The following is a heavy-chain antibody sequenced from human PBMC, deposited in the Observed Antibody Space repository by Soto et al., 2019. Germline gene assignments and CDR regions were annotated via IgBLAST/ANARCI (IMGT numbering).Heavy chain of an antibody. CDR1: GGSISSGDYY. CDR3: ARERPDGCRLDP. V-gene: IGHV4-30-4*01. Sequence: QVQLQESSPGLVKPSQTLSLTCTVSGGSISSGDYYWSWIRQPPGKGLEWIGYIYYSGSTYYNPSLKSRVTISVDTSKNQFSLRLSSVTAADTAVYYCARERPDGCRLDPWGQGTLVTVSS. D-gene: IGHD6-19*01. J-gene: IGHJ5*02. CDR2: IYYSGST.